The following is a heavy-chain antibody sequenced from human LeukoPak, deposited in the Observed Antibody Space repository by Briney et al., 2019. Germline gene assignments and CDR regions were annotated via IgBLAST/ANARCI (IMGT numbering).Heavy chain of an antibody. Sequence: ASVEVSCKASGYTFTSYGISWVRQAPGQGLEWMGWISAYNGNTNFAQKLQDRVTMTTDTSTSTAYMELRSLRSDDTAVYYCARAEKPNWGNYYYYCMDVWGKGTTVTVSS. CDR2: ISAYNGNT. J-gene: IGHJ6*03. CDR1: GYTFTSYG. V-gene: IGHV1-18*01. CDR3: ARAEKPNWGNYYYYCMDV. D-gene: IGHD7-27*01.